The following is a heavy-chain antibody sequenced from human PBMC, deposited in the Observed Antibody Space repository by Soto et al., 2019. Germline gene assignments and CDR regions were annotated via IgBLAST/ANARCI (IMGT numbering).Heavy chain of an antibody. V-gene: IGHV1-3*01. CDR2: INAGNGDT. D-gene: IGHD4-17*01. J-gene: IGHJ5*02. Sequence: ASVKVSCKASGYTFINYAIHWVRQAPGQRLEWMGWINAGNGDTKYSQKFQGRVTITRDTSANTAYMELSSLRSEDTAVYYCATTVTTSWFDPWGQGTLVTVSS. CDR3: ATTVTTSWFDP. CDR1: GYTFINYA.